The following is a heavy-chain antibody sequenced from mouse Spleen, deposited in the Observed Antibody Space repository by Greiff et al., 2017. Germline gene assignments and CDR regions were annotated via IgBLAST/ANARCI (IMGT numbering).Heavy chain of an antibody. V-gene: IGHV3-6*01. CDR3: ARGGPAWFAY. D-gene: IGHD3-3*01. Sequence: EVHLVESGPGLVKPSQSLSLTCSVTGYSITSGYYWNWIRQFPGNKLEWMGYISYDGSNNYNPSLKNRISITRDTSKNQFFLKLNSVTTEDTATYYCARGGPAWFAYWGQGTLVTVSA. CDR2: ISYDGSN. CDR1: GYSITSGYY. J-gene: IGHJ3*01.